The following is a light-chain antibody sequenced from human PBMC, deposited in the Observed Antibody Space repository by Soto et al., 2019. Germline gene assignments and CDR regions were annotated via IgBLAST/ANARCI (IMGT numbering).Light chain of an antibody. J-gene: IGLJ1*01. CDR2: DVS. CDR1: SSDVGGYNY. CDR3: SSYTSSSTRV. V-gene: IGLV2-14*01. Sequence: QSVLTQPASVSGSPGQSITISCTGTSSDVGGYNYVSWYQQHPGKAPKLMIYDVSNRPSGVSNRFSGSKSGNTASLTISGLLAEDEADYSCSSYTSSSTRVFGTGTKVTVL.